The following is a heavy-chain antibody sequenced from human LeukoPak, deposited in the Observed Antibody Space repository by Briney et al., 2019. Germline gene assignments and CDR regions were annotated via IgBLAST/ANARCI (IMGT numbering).Heavy chain of an antibody. V-gene: IGHV1-2*02. Sequence: ASVKVSCKASGYTFTGYYMHWVRQAPGQGLEWMGWINPNSGGTNYAQKFQGRVTMTRDTSISTAYMELSRLRSDDTAVYYCARDFGSGYGASDYWGQGTLVTVSS. D-gene: IGHD3-3*01. CDR1: GYTFTGYY. CDR2: INPNSGGT. J-gene: IGHJ4*02. CDR3: ARDFGSGYGASDY.